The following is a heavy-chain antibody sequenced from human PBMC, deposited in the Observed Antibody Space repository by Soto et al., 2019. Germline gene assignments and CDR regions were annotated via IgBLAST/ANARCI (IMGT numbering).Heavy chain of an antibody. CDR2: ISYDGSNK. V-gene: IGHV3-30*18. D-gene: IGHD6-13*01. CDR1: GFTFSSYG. CDR3: AKLGDKSIAAAGTWLDYYYYYGMDV. J-gene: IGHJ6*02. Sequence: PGGSLRLSCAASGFTFSSYGMHWVRQAPGKGLEWVAAISYDGSNKYYADSVKGRFTISRDNSKNTLYLQMNSLRAEDTAVYYCAKLGDKSIAAAGTWLDYYYYYGMDVWGQGTTVTVSS.